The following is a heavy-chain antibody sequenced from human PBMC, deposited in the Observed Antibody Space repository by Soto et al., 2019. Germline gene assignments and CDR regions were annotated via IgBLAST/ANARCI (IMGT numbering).Heavy chain of an antibody. Sequence: PSETLSLTCAVYGGSFSGYYWSWIRQPPGKGLEWIGEINHSGSTNYNPSLKSRVTISVDTSKNQFSLKLSSVTAADTAVYYCARLFPSGSYYWDYYYYGMDVWGQGTTVTVSS. V-gene: IGHV4-34*01. CDR2: INHSGST. D-gene: IGHD1-26*01. CDR3: ARLFPSGSYYWDYYYYGMDV. CDR1: GGSFSGYY. J-gene: IGHJ6*02.